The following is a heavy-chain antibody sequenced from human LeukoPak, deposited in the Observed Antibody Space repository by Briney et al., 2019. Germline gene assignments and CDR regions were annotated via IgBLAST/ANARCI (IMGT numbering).Heavy chain of an antibody. CDR3: AKDLGNSGSWDY. D-gene: IGHD1-26*01. J-gene: IGHJ4*02. CDR2: ISGSGTST. V-gene: IGHV3-23*01. Sequence: PGESLRLSCAASGFNFSNYAMSWVRQAPGKGLEWVSLISGSGTSTYYAVSVKGRFPVSRNRSKNTLHLQMTMRTADDTAVYYCAKDLGNSGSWDYWGQGALVTVST. CDR1: GFNFSNYA.